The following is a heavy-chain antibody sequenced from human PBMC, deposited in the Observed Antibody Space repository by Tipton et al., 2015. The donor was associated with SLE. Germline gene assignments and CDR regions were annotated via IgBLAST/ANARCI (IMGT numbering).Heavy chain of an antibody. CDR1: GLTFSNHA. V-gene: IGHV3-23*03. D-gene: IGHD6-6*01. CDR3: VARVDWYFDL. J-gene: IGHJ2*01. Sequence: LSCAASGLTFSNHAMSWVRQAPGRGLEWVSIIYSGGSVSYYGDSVKGRTTFSRDDSKNMLDLEMNSLRVDDTAVYYCVARVDWYFDLWGRGTLVTVSS. CDR2: IYSGGSVS.